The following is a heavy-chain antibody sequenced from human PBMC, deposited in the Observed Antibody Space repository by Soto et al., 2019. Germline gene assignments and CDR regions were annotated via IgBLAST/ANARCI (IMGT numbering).Heavy chain of an antibody. CDR1: GYSITAGGYY. CDR2: FYSSGSI. J-gene: IGHJ5*02. V-gene: IGHV4-31*03. D-gene: IGHD6-19*01. CDR3: ARMYSSGSGWFHP. Sequence: SETLSLTCFASGYSITAGGYYWSWIRHHPGKGLEWIGSFYSSGSIIYNPSLRSRVSISGDTSSNQFSMSLTSVTAADTARYYCARMYSSGSGWFHPWGQGTLVTVSS.